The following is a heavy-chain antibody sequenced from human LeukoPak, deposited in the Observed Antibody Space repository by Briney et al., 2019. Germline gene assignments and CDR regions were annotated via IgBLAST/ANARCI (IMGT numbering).Heavy chain of an antibody. Sequence: GGSLRLSCAASGFTFSSYEMNWVRQAPGKGLEWVSYISSSGSTIYYADSVKGRFTISRDNAKNSLYLQMNSLRAEDTAVYYCARVLYDYGDSNFDYWGQGTLVTVSS. J-gene: IGHJ4*02. CDR2: ISSSGSTI. CDR3: ARVLYDYGDSNFDY. CDR1: GFTFSSYE. V-gene: IGHV3-48*03. D-gene: IGHD4-17*01.